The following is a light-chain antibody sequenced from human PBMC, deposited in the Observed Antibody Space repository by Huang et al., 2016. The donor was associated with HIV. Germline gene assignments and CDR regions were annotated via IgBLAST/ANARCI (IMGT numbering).Light chain of an antibody. V-gene: IGKV1-5*03. CDR1: QSISSW. CDR3: QQYNSYSVT. CDR2: KAS. J-gene: IGKJ1*01. Sequence: DIQMTQSPSTLSASVGDRVTITCRASQSISSWLAWYQQKPGKAPKLLNYKASSLESGVSSRFSGSGSGTEFTLTISSLQPDDFATYYCQQYNSYSVTFGQGTKVEIK.